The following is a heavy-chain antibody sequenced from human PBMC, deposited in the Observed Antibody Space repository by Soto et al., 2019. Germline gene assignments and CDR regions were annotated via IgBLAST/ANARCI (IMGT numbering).Heavy chain of an antibody. D-gene: IGHD3-22*01. V-gene: IGHV3-15*07. CDR3: AAERAYFHDSNGYLSIDF. Sequence: EVQLVESGGGLVKPGGSLRLSCAASGFSFSDAWLNWVRQAPGKELEWVGRVKSKTDGETADYATFVKGRFTISRDDSKNALYLQMNSLKTEDTAVYYCAAERAYFHDSNGYLSIDFWGQGTLVTVSS. CDR2: VKSKTDGETA. CDR1: GFSFSDAW. J-gene: IGHJ4*02.